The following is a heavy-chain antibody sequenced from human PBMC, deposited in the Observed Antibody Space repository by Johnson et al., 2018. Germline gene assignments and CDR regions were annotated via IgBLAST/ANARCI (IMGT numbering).Heavy chain of an antibody. D-gene: IGHD5/OR15-5a*01. V-gene: IGHV3-9*01. Sequence: QLVESGGGVVQPGXSLRXSCXASGFTFDDYAMHWVRQAPGKGLEWVSGISWNSGSIGYADSVKGRFTISRDNDKNSLYLQLNSLRAEDTALYYCAKGEKATLPAEYFQHWGQGTLVTVSS. CDR1: GFTFDDYA. CDR3: AKGEKATLPAEYFQH. J-gene: IGHJ1*01. CDR2: ISWNSGSI.